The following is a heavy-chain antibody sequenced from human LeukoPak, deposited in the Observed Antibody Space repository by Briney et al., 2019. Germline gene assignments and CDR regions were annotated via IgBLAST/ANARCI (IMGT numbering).Heavy chain of an antibody. CDR3: AKDDYSNYGYFDY. J-gene: IGHJ4*02. CDR1: GFTFDDYA. D-gene: IGHD4-11*01. CDR2: ISYDGSNK. Sequence: PGGSLRLSCTASGFTFDDYAMHWVRQAPGKGLEWVAVISYDGSNKYYADSVKGRFTISRDNSKNTLYLQMNSLRAEDTAVYYCAKDDYSNYGYFDYWGQGTLVTVSS. V-gene: IGHV3-30*18.